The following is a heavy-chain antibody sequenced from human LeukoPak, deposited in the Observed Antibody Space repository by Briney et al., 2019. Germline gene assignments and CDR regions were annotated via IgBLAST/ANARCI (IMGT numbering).Heavy chain of an antibody. D-gene: IGHD6-13*01. V-gene: IGHV1-8*03. Sequence: GASVKVSCKASGYTFTSYDINWVRQATGQGLEWMGWMNPNSGNTGYAQKFQGRVTITRNTSISTAYMELSSLRSEDTAVYYCARGRRRGAAGIYYYMDVWGKGTTVTVSS. J-gene: IGHJ6*03. CDR1: GYTFTSYD. CDR3: ARGRRRGAAGIYYYMDV. CDR2: MNPNSGNT.